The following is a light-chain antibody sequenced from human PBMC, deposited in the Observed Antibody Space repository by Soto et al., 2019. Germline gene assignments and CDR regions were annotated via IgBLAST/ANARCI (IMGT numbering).Light chain of an antibody. CDR1: NIGSKS. CDR2: HDS. J-gene: IGLJ2*01. V-gene: IGLV3-21*04. CDR3: HVCDSSSDHVV. Sequence: SYELTQPPSVSVAPGKTAKIPCGGNNIGSKSVHWYQQKPGQAPVLVIYHDSARPSGIPERFSGSNSGNTATLTISRVEAGDEADYYCHVCDSSSDHVVFGGGTKVTVL.